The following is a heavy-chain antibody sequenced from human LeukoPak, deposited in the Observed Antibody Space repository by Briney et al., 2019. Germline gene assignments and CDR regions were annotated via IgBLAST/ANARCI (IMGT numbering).Heavy chain of an antibody. CDR2: INSDGSST. D-gene: IGHD6-19*01. Sequence: GGSLRLSCAASGFTFSSYWMHWVRQAPGKGLVWVSRINSDGSSTSYADSVKGRFTISRDNAKNTLYLQMNSLRAEDTVVYYCARDRYSSGWYLDYWGQGTLVTVSS. J-gene: IGHJ4*02. CDR1: GFTFSSYW. V-gene: IGHV3-74*01. CDR3: ARDRYSSGWYLDY.